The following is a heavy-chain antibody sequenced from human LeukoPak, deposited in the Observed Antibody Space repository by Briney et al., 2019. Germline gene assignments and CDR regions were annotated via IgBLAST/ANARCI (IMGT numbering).Heavy chain of an antibody. J-gene: IGHJ2*01. D-gene: IGHD2-8*01. CDR1: GASLRGSY. V-gene: IGHV4-34*01. Sequence: SDTLSLTCAVQGASLRGSYWSWIRQPPGKGLQWIGQIDHSGSTHSIPSLKSRVTISLDTSQSQVSLKVNSVTAAGADVCFCARGGNGWYFVIWG. CDR3: ARGGNGWYFVI. CDR2: IDHSGST.